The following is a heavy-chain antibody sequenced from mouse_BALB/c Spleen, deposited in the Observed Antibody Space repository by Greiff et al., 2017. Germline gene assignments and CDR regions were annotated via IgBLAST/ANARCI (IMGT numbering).Heavy chain of an antibody. CDR3: TREGLLRDFDY. D-gene: IGHD1-1*01. J-gene: IGHJ2*01. V-gene: IGHV1S127*01. CDR2: IDPSDSYT. Sequence: QVQLQQPGAELVKPGASVKMSCKASGYTFTSYWMHWVKQRPGQGLEWIGVIDPSDSYTSYNQKFKGKATLTVDTSSSTAYMQLSSLTSEDSAVYYCTREGLLRDFDYWGQGTTLTVSS. CDR1: GYTFTSYW.